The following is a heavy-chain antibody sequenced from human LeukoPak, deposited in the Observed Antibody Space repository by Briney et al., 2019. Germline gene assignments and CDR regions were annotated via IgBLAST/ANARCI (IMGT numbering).Heavy chain of an antibody. CDR1: GFTFSSYA. Sequence: GGSLRLSCAASGFTFSSYAMTWVRQAPGEGLEWVSAISGSGGNTYYADSVKGRFTISRDNSKNTLYLQMNSLRAEDAAVYYCAKDGSMVRGVSGWFDPWGQGAQVTVSS. V-gene: IGHV3-23*01. J-gene: IGHJ5*02. CDR2: ISGSGGNT. D-gene: IGHD3-10*01. CDR3: AKDGSMVRGVSGWFDP.